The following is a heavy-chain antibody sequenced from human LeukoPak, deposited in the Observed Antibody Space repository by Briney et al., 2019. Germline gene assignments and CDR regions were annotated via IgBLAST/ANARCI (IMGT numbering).Heavy chain of an antibody. CDR1: GGTFSSYA. V-gene: IGHV1-69*05. Sequence: SVKVSCKASGGTFSSYAISWVRQAPGQGLEWMGGIIPIFGTANYAQKFQGRVTITTDESTSTAHMELSSLRSEDTAVYYCASLGELLSVPYWGQGTLVTVSS. D-gene: IGHD3-10*01. CDR3: ASLGELLSVPY. J-gene: IGHJ4*02. CDR2: IIPIFGTA.